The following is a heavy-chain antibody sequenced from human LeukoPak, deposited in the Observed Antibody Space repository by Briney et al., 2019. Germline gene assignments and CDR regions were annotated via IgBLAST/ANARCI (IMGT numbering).Heavy chain of an antibody. CDR3: ARESYYYDSRGSFDY. J-gene: IGHJ4*02. D-gene: IGHD3-22*01. CDR1: GFTVRSNS. CDR2: IYSSDST. Sequence: PGGSLRLSCAASGFTVRSNSMSWVRQAPGKGLEWVSVIYSSDSTYYADSVKGRFTIFRDNSKNTLYLQMNSLRAEDTAVYYCARESYYYDSRGSFDYWGQGTLVTVSS. V-gene: IGHV3-53*01.